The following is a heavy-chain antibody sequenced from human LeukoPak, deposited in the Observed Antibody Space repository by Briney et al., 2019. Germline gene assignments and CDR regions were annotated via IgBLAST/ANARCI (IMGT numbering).Heavy chain of an antibody. V-gene: IGHV1-2*02. Sequence: ASVKVSCKVSGYTLTELSMHWVRQAPGQGLEWMGWINPNSGGTNYAQKFQGRVTMTRDTSISTAYMELSRLRSDDTAVYYCARGPYSSGWYVREYYFDYWGQGTLVTVSS. CDR2: INPNSGGT. CDR3: ARGPYSSGWYVREYYFDY. CDR1: GYTLTELS. J-gene: IGHJ4*02. D-gene: IGHD6-19*01.